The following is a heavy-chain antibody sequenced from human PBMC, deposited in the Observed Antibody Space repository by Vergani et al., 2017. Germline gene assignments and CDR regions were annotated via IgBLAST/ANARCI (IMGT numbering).Heavy chain of an antibody. CDR1: GFTFGDYA. Sequence: EVQLVESGGGLVQPGRSLRLSCTASGFTFGDYAMSWFRQAPGKGLEWVGFIRSKDYGGTTDYAASVKGRFTISRDDSKSIAYLQMNSLKTEYTAVYYCTRGGDFWSGYHDFGADYWGQGTLVTVSS. D-gene: IGHD3-3*01. J-gene: IGHJ4*02. V-gene: IGHV3-49*03. CDR2: IRSKDYGGTT. CDR3: TRGGDFWSGYHDFGADY.